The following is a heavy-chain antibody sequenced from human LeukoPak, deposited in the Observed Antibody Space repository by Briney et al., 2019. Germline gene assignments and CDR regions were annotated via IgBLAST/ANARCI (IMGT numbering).Heavy chain of an antibody. J-gene: IGHJ5*02. D-gene: IGHD3-22*01. Sequence: SETLSLTCSVSGDSIFSDYFWGWIRQPPGKGLEWIGSIYHTGSTFYNPSLKSRVTISLDTSNNQFSLKLSSVTAADTAVYYCARAPGGYDSSGYVNWFDPWGQGTLVTVSS. CDR2: IYHTGST. CDR1: GDSIFSDYF. V-gene: IGHV4-38-2*02. CDR3: ARAPGGYDSSGYVNWFDP.